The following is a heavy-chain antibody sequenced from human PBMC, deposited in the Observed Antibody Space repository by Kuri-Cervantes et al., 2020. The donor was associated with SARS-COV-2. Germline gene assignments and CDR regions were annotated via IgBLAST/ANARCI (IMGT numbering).Heavy chain of an antibody. CDR2: INPNSGGT. CDR3: ARGGKYQLLYRCEYYFDY. CDR1: GYTFTGYY. V-gene: IGHV1-2*02. D-gene: IGHD2-2*02. Sequence: ASVKVSCKASGYTFTGYYMHWVRQAPGQGLEWMGWINPNSGGTNYAQKFQGRVIMTRDTSISTAYMELSRLRSDDTAVYYCARGGKYQLLYRCEYYFDYWGQGTLVTVSS. J-gene: IGHJ4*02.